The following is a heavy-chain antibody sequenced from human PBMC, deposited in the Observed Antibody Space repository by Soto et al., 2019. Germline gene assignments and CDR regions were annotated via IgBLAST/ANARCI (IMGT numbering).Heavy chain of an antibody. CDR2: IYYSGST. CDR3: ARDLYYYDSSGPLRYFDY. Sequence: SETLSLTCTVSGGSISSGDYYWSWIRQPPGKGLEWIGYIYYSGSTYYNPSLKSRVTISVDTSKNQFSLKLSSVTAADTAVYYCARDLYYYDSSGPLRYFDYWGQGTLVTVSS. J-gene: IGHJ4*02. D-gene: IGHD3-22*01. V-gene: IGHV4-30-4*01. CDR1: GGSISSGDYY.